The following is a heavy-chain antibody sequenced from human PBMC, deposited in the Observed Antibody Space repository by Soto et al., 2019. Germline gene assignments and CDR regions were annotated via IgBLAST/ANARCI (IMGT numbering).Heavy chain of an antibody. CDR1: GGSISSGGYS. V-gene: IGHV4-30-2*01. Sequence: QLQLQESGSGLVKTSQTLSLTCAVSGGSISSGGYSWGWIRQPPGKGLEWIGYIYHSGSTYYNPSLKRLVTISVYMSKNQFSLKLTSVTAADTAVYYCARASSGHDAFDIWGQGTMVTVSS. CDR2: IYHSGST. D-gene: IGHD3-22*01. CDR3: ARASSGHDAFDI. J-gene: IGHJ3*02.